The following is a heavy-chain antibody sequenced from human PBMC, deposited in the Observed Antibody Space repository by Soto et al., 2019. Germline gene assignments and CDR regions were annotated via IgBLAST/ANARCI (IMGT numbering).Heavy chain of an antibody. D-gene: IGHD3-9*01. V-gene: IGHV4-34*01. Sequence: ETLYLTCAVYGGSFSGYYWSWIRQPPGKGLEWIEEINHSGSTNYNPSLKSRVTISVDTSKNQFSLKLSSVTAADTAVYYCARGPRGYYDILTGYYNVRGLDYWGQGTLVTV. CDR2: INHSGST. J-gene: IGHJ4*02. CDR3: ARGPRGYYDILTGYYNVRGLDY. CDR1: GGSFSGYY.